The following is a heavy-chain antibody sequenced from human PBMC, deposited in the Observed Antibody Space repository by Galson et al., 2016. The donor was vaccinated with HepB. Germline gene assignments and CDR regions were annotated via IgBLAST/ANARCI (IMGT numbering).Heavy chain of an antibody. J-gene: IGHJ4*02. D-gene: IGHD1-26*01. V-gene: IGHV3-7*01. Sequence: SLRLSCAASGFTFRNSWMSWVRQTPGKGLEWVANINQDGREMSYGDSVKGRFTISRDNAKKSLYLQMNSLRVEDTAVYYCADMGATDDYWGQGTLVTVSS. CDR2: INQDGREM. CDR1: GFTFRNSW. CDR3: ADMGATDDY.